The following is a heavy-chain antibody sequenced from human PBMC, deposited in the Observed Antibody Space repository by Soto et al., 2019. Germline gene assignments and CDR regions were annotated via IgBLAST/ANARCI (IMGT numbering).Heavy chain of an antibody. CDR1: GFTFSSYG. CDR2: ISYNGSNK. Sequence: QVQLVESGGGVVQPGRSLRLSCAASGFTFSSYGMHWVRQAPGKGLEWVAVISYNGSNKYYADSVKGRFTISRDNSKNTLYLQMNSLRAEDTAVYYCAKDRGTAMAYFDYWGQGTLVTVSS. D-gene: IGHD5-18*01. CDR3: AKDRGTAMAYFDY. V-gene: IGHV3-30*18. J-gene: IGHJ4*02.